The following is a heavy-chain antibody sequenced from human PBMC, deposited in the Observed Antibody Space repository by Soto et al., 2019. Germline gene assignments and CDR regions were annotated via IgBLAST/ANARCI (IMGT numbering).Heavy chain of an antibody. CDR2: ISYDGSNK. V-gene: IGHV3-30-3*01. J-gene: IGHJ6*02. CDR1: GFTFSSYA. D-gene: IGHD6-13*01. CDR3: ARWACVAASGITHPLGLDV. Sequence: PGGSLRLSCAASGFTFSSYAMHWVRQAPGKGLEWVAVISYDGSNKYYADSVKGRFTISRDNSKNTMYLQMNSLRAEDTAVYYCARWACVAASGITHPLGLDVWGQGTTVTVSS.